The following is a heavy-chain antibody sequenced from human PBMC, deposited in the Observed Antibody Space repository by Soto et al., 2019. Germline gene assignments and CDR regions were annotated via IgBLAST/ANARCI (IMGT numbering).Heavy chain of an antibody. Sequence: GGSLRLSCAASGFTFSSYAMHWVRQAPGKGLEWVAVISYDGSNKYYADSVKGRFTISRDNSKNTLYLQMNSLRAEDTAVYYCARELQSSSGYGMDVWGQGTTVTVSS. J-gene: IGHJ6*02. CDR3: ARELQSSSGYGMDV. V-gene: IGHV3-30-3*01. CDR2: ISYDGSNK. D-gene: IGHD6-6*01. CDR1: GFTFSSYA.